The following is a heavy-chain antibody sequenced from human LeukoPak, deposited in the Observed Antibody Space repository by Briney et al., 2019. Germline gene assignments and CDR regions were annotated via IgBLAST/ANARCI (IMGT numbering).Heavy chain of an antibody. J-gene: IGHJ4*02. V-gene: IGHV3-7*01. D-gene: IGHD3-10*01. CDR2: IKPDGSDR. CDR3: ARGGHRQKEF. Sequence: HPGGSLRLSCAASGFTFSNYWMTWVRQSPGKGLEWVAIIKPDGSDRYSVDSEKGRFTVSRDNAKNSLYLQMSSLRAEDTAVYYCARGGHRQKEFWGQGTLVNVSS. CDR1: GFTFSNYW.